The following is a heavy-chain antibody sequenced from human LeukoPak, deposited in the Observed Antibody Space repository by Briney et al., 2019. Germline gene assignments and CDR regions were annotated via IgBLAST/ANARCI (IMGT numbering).Heavy chain of an antibody. CDR3: ARGGTYYYDSSGYSWDDY. CDR2: MNPNSGNT. V-gene: IGHV1-8*01. CDR1: GYTFTSYD. D-gene: IGHD3-22*01. J-gene: IGHJ4*02. Sequence: ASVKVSCKASGYTFTSYDINWVRQATGQGLEWMGWMNPNSGNTGYAQKFQGRVTMTRNTSISTAYMELSSLRSEDTAVYYCARGGTYYYDSSGYSWDDYWGQGTLVTVSS.